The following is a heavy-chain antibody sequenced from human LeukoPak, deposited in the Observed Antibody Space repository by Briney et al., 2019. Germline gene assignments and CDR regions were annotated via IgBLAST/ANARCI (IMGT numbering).Heavy chain of an antibody. V-gene: IGHV1-2*02. J-gene: IGHJ3*02. D-gene: IGHD3-22*01. CDR2: INPSSGGT. CDR3: ARAGVWDYSDSSGYHNAAFDI. CDR1: GYTFTGYY. Sequence: ASVKVSCKASGYTFTGYYMHWVRQAPGQGLEWMGWINPSSGGTNYAQKFQGRVTVTRDTSISTAYMDLSRLRSDDTAVYYCARAGVWDYSDSSGYHNAAFDIWGQGTMVTVSS.